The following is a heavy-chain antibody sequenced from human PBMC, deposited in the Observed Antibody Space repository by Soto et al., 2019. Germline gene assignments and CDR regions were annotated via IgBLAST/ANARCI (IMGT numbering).Heavy chain of an antibody. Sequence: QVPLVQSGAEVKKPGASVRLSCKVSGKSFDNFAVHWVRQTPGQRPEWMGRINVGDDKTKYSEKFQGRVNVSYDTSATTAYMELCALSSEDTAVYYCARAKYDYIWGSYHPFDQWAQGAQVTVAS. CDR1: GKSFDNFA. V-gene: IGHV1-3*01. CDR2: INVGDDKT. J-gene: IGHJ4*02. D-gene: IGHD3-16*02. CDR3: ARAKYDYIWGSYHPFDQ.